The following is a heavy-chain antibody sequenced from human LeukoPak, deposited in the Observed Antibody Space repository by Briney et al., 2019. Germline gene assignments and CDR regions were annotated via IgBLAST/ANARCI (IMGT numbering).Heavy chain of an antibody. V-gene: IGHV1-18*04. Sequence: ASVKVSCKASGYTFTSYGISWVRQAPGRGLEWMGWISAYNGHTNYAQKLQGRVTMTTDTSTSTAYMELRSLRSDDTAVYYCARDEGYDILTGYYNVFWFDPWGQGTLVTVSS. CDR3: ARDEGYDILTGYYNVFWFDP. CDR1: GYTFTSYG. D-gene: IGHD3-9*01. J-gene: IGHJ5*02. CDR2: ISAYNGHT.